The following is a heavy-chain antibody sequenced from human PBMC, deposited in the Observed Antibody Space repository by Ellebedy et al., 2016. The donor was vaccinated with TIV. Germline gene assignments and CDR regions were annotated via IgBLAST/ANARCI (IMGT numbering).Heavy chain of an antibody. CDR1: GGSISSGGYF. V-gene: IGHV4-31*03. J-gene: IGHJ4*02. Sequence: SETLSLTXTVSGGSISSGGYFWTWIRQHPGKGLEWIGFIYYSGSTYYNPSLKSRVTISLDTSKNQFSLKLTSVTAADTAVYYCARGVSATLSYWGQGTLVTVSS. CDR2: IYYSGST. D-gene: IGHD1-26*01. CDR3: ARGVSATLSY.